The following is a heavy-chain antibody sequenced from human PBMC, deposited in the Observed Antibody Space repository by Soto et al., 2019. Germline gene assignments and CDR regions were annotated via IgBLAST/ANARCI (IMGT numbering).Heavy chain of an antibody. CDR2: INPSGGST. CDR3: ARDLEWARMVRGVINYYYGLDV. Sequence: ASVKVSCKASGYTFTSYYMHWVRQAPGQGLEWMGIINPSGGSTSYAQKFQGRVTMTRDTSTSTVYMELSSLRSEDTAVYYCARDLEWARMVRGVINYYYGLDVWGQGTMVTVSS. D-gene: IGHD3-10*01. V-gene: IGHV1-46*01. J-gene: IGHJ6*02. CDR1: GYTFTSYY.